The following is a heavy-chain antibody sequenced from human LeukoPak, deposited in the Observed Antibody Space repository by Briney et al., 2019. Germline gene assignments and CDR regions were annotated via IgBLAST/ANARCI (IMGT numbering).Heavy chain of an antibody. CDR1: GYTFTSYD. Sequence: GASVKVSCKASGYTFTSYDINWVRQAPGQGLEWMGWISAYNGNTNYAQKLQGRVTMTTDTSTSTAYMELRSLRSDDTAVYYCARGLYYYDSSGIRHWGQGTLVTVSS. J-gene: IGHJ1*01. V-gene: IGHV1-18*01. CDR2: ISAYNGNT. D-gene: IGHD3-22*01. CDR3: ARGLYYYDSSGIRH.